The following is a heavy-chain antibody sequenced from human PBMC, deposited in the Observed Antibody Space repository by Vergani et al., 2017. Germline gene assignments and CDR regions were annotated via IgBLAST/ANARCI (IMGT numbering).Heavy chain of an antibody. CDR3: ARHTPITMIVGLVSAFAI. CDR1: GYSFTSYW. D-gene: IGHD3-22*01. V-gene: IGHV5-51*01. J-gene: IGHJ3*02. Sequence: EVQLVQSGAEVKKPGESLKISCKGSGYSFTSYWIGWVRQMPGKGLEWMGIIYPGDSDTRYSPSFQGQVTISADKSISAAYLQWSSLKASDTAMYYCARHTPITMIVGLVSAFAIWGQGTMLTVSS. CDR2: IYPGDSDT.